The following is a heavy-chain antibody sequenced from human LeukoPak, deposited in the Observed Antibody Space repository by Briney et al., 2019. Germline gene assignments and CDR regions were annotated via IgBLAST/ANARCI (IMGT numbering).Heavy chain of an antibody. CDR3: VRVGTSFDI. CDR2: ISYDGGDK. Sequence: GGSLRLSCAASGFTFSSYAMHWVRQAPGKGLEWVAVISYDGGDKYYADSVKGRFTISRDNSKNTLYLQMNSLRAEDTAVYYCVRVGTSFDIWGQGTMVTVSS. CDR1: GFTFSSYA. D-gene: IGHD7-27*01. V-gene: IGHV3-30*04. J-gene: IGHJ3*02.